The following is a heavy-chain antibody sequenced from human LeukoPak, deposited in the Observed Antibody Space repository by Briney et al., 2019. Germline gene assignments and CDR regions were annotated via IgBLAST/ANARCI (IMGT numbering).Heavy chain of an antibody. J-gene: IGHJ3*01. V-gene: IGHV1-46*01. D-gene: IGHD2-8*01. CDR2: INPSGGST. CDR1: GYTFTSYY. Sequence: ASVKVSCKASGYTFTSYYMHWVRQAPGQGLEWMGIINPSGGSTSYAQKFQGRVTMTRDTSTSTVYMELSSLRSEDTAVYYCARHLTLNTQMAAPDAFDVWGQGTMVTVSS. CDR3: ARHLTLNTQMAAPDAFDV.